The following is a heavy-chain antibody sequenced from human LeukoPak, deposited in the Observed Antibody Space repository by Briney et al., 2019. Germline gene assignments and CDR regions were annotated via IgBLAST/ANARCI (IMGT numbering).Heavy chain of an antibody. CDR2: IIPIFGTA. Sequence: ASVRVSCKASGGTFSSYAISWVRQAPGQGLEWMGGIIPIFGTANYAQKFQGRVTITADESTSTAYMELSSLRSEDTAVYYCASSFHLYSSRFDYYMDVWGKGTTVTVSS. V-gene: IGHV1-69*13. CDR3: ASSFHLYSSRFDYYMDV. CDR1: GGTFSSYA. J-gene: IGHJ6*03. D-gene: IGHD6-13*01.